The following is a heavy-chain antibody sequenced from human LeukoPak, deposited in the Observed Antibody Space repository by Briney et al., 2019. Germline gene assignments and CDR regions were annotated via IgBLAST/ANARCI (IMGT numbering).Heavy chain of an antibody. CDR3: APLRAI. D-gene: IGHD2-2*01. CDR2: ISYDGSNK. Sequence: GGSLRLSCAASGFTFSSYAMHWVRQASGKGLEWVAVISYDGSNKYYADSVKGRFTISRDNSKNTLYLQMNSLRAEDTAVYYCAPLRAIWGQGTLVTVSS. J-gene: IGHJ4*02. V-gene: IGHV3-30*04. CDR1: GFTFSSYA.